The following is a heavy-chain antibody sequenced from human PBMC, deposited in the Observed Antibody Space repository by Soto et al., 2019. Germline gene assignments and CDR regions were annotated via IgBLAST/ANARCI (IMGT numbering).Heavy chain of an antibody. CDR2: ISGSGGST. CDR3: EKAYSSSTTCYRTNWEFDP. D-gene: IGHD2-2*01. Sequence: GWSLRLSCAASGFTFSSYAMSWVRQAPGKGLEWVSAISGSGGSTYYADSVKGRFTISRDNSKNTLYLRMNSLRAEDTAVYYCEKAYSSSTTCYRTNWEFDPWGQGALVTVSS. J-gene: IGHJ5*02. V-gene: IGHV3-23*01. CDR1: GFTFSSYA.